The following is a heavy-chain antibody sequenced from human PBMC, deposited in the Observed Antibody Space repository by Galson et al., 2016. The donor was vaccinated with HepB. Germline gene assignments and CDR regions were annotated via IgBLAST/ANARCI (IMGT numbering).Heavy chain of an antibody. J-gene: IGHJ4*02. V-gene: IGHV3-7*03. Sequence: SLRLSCAASGFTFSRNAMSWVRQAPGKGLEWVANIKQDGSEKYYVDSVKGRFTISRDNAKNSLYLQMNSLRAEDTAVYYCARVSLRFLEWLRLLTTLEFDYWGQGTLVTVSS. CDR2: IKQDGSEK. CDR1: GFTFSRNA. CDR3: ARVSLRFLEWLRLLTTLEFDY. D-gene: IGHD3-3*01.